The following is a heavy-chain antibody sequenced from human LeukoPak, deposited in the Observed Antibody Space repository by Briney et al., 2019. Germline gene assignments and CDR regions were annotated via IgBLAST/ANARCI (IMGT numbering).Heavy chain of an antibody. CDR3: AKDSYRGSWFHGMDV. Sequence: GGSLRLSCAVSGFTFDDYAMHWVRHVPGKGLEWVSSISWKSDSTGYADSVKGRFTICRDNAKNFLYLEMSSLRAEDTALCYCAKDSYRGSWFHGMDVWGQGTMVTVSS. CDR2: ISWKSDST. CDR1: GFTFDDYA. V-gene: IGHV3-9*01. D-gene: IGHD6-13*01. J-gene: IGHJ6*02.